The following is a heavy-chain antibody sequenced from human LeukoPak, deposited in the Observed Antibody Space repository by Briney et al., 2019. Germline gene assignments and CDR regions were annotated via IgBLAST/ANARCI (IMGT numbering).Heavy chain of an antibody. CDR1: GGSTSSYY. CDR2: IYYSGGT. CDR3: ARVGDWNDLVY. V-gene: IGHV4-59*01. J-gene: IGHJ4*02. Sequence: SETLSLTCTVSGGSTSSYYWSWIRQPPGKGLEWIGYIYYSGGTNYNPSLRGRATISVDASKNQFSLRLRSVTAADTAVYYCARVGDWNDLVYWGQGTLVSVSS. D-gene: IGHD1-1*01.